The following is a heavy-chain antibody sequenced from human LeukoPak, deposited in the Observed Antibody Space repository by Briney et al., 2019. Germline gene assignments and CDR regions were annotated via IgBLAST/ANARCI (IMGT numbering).Heavy chain of an antibody. CDR3: ARDNRPSSGYRFYYYGMDV. CDR1: GGSISSYY. D-gene: IGHD3-22*01. Sequence: SETLSLTCTVSGGSISSYYWSWIWQPPGKGLEWIGYTYYGGSTNYNPSLKSRVTISVDTSKNQFSLKLSSVTAADTAVYYCARDNRPSSGYRFYYYGMDVWGQGTTVTVSS. V-gene: IGHV4-59*01. CDR2: TYYGGST. J-gene: IGHJ6*02.